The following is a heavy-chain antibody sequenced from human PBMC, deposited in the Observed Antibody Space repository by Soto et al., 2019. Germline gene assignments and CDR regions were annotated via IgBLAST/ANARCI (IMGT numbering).Heavy chain of an antibody. Sequence: WESLSLTGTVSGASISTYYWSWVRQPPGKGLEWIGYIYDSGSTYYNPSLKSRVTISVDTSKNQFSLNLSSVTAADTAVYYCARYGSGSYYPTTFAYWGQGTLVTVSS. V-gene: IGHV4-59*06. CDR1: GASISTYY. J-gene: IGHJ4*02. CDR2: IYDSGST. CDR3: ARYGSGSYYPTTFAY. D-gene: IGHD3-10*01.